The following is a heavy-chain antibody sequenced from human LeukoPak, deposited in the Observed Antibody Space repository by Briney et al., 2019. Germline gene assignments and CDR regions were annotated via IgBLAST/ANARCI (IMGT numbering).Heavy chain of an antibody. D-gene: IGHD3-3*01. CDR1: GFTFSDYY. V-gene: IGHV3-11*01. Sequence: GGSLRLSCAASGFTFSDYYMSWIRQAPGKGLEWVSYISSSGSTIYYADSVKGRFTISRDNAKNSLYLQMNSLRAEDTAVYYCARDRATFGPRDYYYGMDVWGQGTTVTVSS. J-gene: IGHJ6*02. CDR3: ARDRATFGPRDYYYGMDV. CDR2: ISSSGSTI.